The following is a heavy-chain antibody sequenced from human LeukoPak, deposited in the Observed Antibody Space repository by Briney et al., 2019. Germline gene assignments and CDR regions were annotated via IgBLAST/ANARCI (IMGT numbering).Heavy chain of an antibody. Sequence: PSETLSLTCAVYGGSFSGYYWSWLRQPPGKGREWIGEINHSGSTNYNPSLKSRVTISVDTSKNQFSLKLSSVTAADTAVYYCARKTRITMVRGPNWFDPWGQGTLVTVSS. V-gene: IGHV4-34*01. CDR1: GGSFSGYY. J-gene: IGHJ5*02. D-gene: IGHD3-10*01. CDR2: INHSGST. CDR3: ARKTRITMVRGPNWFDP.